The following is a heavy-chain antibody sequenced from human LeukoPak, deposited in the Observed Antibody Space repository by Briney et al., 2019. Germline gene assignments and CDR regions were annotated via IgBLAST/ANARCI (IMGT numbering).Heavy chain of an antibody. CDR3: ARHLPPSIFCYCMDV. J-gene: IGHJ6*03. CDR1: GGSITSSGDY. D-gene: IGHD2-21*01. Sequence: SETLSLTCTVSGGSITSSGDYWGWIRPPPGKGLEWIGSIYYTASTYYSPSLQSRVTISLDTSKNQFSLKLSSVTAADTAVYYCARHLPPSIFCYCMDVWGKGTTVTVSS. CDR2: IYYTAST. V-gene: IGHV4-39*01.